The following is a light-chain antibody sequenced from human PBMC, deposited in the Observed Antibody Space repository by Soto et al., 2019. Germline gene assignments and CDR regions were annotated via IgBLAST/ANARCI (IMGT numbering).Light chain of an antibody. CDR2: DAS. CDR1: QSVSSN. J-gene: IGKJ1*01. CDR3: QQYNKWPPTWT. V-gene: IGKV3-15*01. Sequence: EIVMTQSPATLSVSAGERATLSCRASQSVSSNLAWYQQIPGKAPRLLIYDASTRATGIPARFSGSGSGTEFTLTISSLQSEDFAVYYCQQYNKWPPTWTFGQGTKV.